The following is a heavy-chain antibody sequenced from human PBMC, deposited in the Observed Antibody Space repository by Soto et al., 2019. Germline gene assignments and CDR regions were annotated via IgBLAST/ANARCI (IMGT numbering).Heavy chain of an antibody. CDR3: TTDRVVRGMDY. Sequence: EVQLVESGGGLVKPGGSLRLSCAASGFTFSNAWMSWVRQAPGKGLEWVGRIKSKTDGGTTDYAAPVKGRFTISRDDSKNTLYLQLNSLKTEDTAVYYCTTDRVVRGMDYWGQGTLVIVSS. V-gene: IGHV3-15*01. D-gene: IGHD3-10*01. CDR1: GFTFSNAW. CDR2: IKSKTDGGTT. J-gene: IGHJ4*02.